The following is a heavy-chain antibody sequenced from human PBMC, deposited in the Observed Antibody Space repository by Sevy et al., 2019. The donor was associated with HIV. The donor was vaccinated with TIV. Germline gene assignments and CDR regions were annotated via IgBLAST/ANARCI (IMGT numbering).Heavy chain of an antibody. CDR2: IYTSGRT. CDR3: ARDGIRRDYYHGMDV. Sequence: SQTHSLTCTVSGDSISSGNHWWSWIRQPAGKGLEWIGRIYTSGRTIYNPVLRSRVTMSVDTSTNQFFLNLNSVTAADTAVYYCARDGIRRDYYHGMDVWGQGTTVTVSS. V-gene: IGHV4-61*02. D-gene: IGHD1-26*01. J-gene: IGHJ6*02. CDR1: GDSISSGNHW.